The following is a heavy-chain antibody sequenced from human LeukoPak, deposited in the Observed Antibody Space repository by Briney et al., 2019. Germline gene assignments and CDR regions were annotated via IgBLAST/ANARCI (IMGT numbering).Heavy chain of an antibody. V-gene: IGHV3-23*01. CDR2: ISGSGDIT. Sequence: GGSLRLSCAASEFIFSSYVMSWVRQAPGKGLEWVSRISGSGDITYYADSVKGRFTISRDNSNITLFLQINSLRPEDTAVYYCAITHGDYVLSGAFFIWGQGTMLSVSS. CDR3: AITHGDYVLSGAFFI. J-gene: IGHJ3*02. D-gene: IGHD4-17*01. CDR1: EFIFSSYV.